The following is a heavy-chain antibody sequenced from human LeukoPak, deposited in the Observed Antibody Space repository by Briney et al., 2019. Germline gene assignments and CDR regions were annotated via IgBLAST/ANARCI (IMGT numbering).Heavy chain of an antibody. CDR2: ISGGGGST. CDR1: GASISSSSYY. CDR3: AKAPQGIAAAGPPLSYYYYGMDV. Sequence: PSETLSLTCTVSGASISSSSYYWGWIRQPAGRGLEWVSAISGGGGSTYYADSVKGRFTISRDNSKNTLYLQMNSLRAEDTAVYYCAKAPQGIAAAGPPLSYYYYGMDVWGQGTTVTVSS. V-gene: IGHV3-23*01. D-gene: IGHD6-13*01. J-gene: IGHJ6*02.